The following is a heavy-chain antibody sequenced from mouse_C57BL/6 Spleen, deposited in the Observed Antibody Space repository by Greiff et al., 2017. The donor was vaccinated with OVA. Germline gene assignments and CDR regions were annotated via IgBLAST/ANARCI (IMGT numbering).Heavy chain of an antibody. J-gene: IGHJ3*01. V-gene: IGHV1-64*01. CDR1: GYTFTSYW. D-gene: IGHD3-2*02. Sequence: VQLQQPGAELVKPGASVKLSCKASGYTFTSYWMHWVKQRPGQGLEWIGMIHPNSGSTNYNEKFKSKATLTVDKSSSTAYMQLSSLTSEDSAVYYCARSRVDSSSYSAWFAYWGQGTLVTVSA. CDR3: ARSRVDSSSYSAWFAY. CDR2: IHPNSGST.